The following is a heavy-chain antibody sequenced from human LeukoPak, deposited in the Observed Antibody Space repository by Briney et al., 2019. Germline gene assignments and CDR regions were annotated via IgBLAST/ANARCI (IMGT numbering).Heavy chain of an antibody. Sequence: GGSLRISCAASAFTFSSYGMHWVRQAPGKGLEWVAVISYDGSNKYYADSVKGRFTISRDNSKNTLYLQMNSLRAEDTAVYYCAKDPTMVRMVRGVTISNWFDPWGQGTLVTVSS. V-gene: IGHV3-30*18. CDR2: ISYDGSNK. CDR3: AKDPTMVRMVRGVTISNWFDP. D-gene: IGHD3-10*01. CDR1: AFTFSSYG. J-gene: IGHJ5*02.